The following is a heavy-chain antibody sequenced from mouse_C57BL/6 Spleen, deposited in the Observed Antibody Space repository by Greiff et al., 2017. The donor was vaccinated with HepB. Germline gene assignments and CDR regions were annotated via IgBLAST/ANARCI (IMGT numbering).Heavy chain of an antibody. CDR3: ARSGSTFFAY. V-gene: IGHV1-69*01. Sequence: QVQLQQPGAELVMPGASVKLSCKASGYTFTSYWMHWVKQRPGQGLEWIGEIDPSDSYTNYNQKFKGKSTLTVDKSSSTAYMQLSSLTSEDSAVYYCARSGSTFFAYWGQGTLVTVSA. CDR1: GYTFTSYW. J-gene: IGHJ3*01. D-gene: IGHD1-1*01. CDR2: IDPSDSYT.